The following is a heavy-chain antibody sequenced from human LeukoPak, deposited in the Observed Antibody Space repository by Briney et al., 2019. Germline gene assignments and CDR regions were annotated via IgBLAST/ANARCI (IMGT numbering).Heavy chain of an antibody. CDR1: GFIFGTYT. Sequence: GGSLRLSCSASGFIFGTYTMYWVRQAPGKGLEFVSVINGDGRTTYYADSVKGRFTISRDNSKNTLYLQMNSLRAEDTAVYYCVGDQVDNVGWLTWGQGTRVTVSS. CDR3: VGDQVDNVGWLT. CDR2: INGDGRTT. J-gene: IGHJ5*02. V-gene: IGHV3-64D*06. D-gene: IGHD5-12*01.